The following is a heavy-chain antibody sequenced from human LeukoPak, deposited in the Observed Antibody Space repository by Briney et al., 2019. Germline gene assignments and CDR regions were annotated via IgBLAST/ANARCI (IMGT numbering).Heavy chain of an antibody. CDR2: ISSSSSSI. V-gene: IGHV3-21*01. Sequence: AGGSLRLSCAASGFTFNSYTMNWVRQAPGKGLEWLSSISSSSSSIYYADSVKGRFTISRDNAKNSLYLQINSLRAEDTAVYYCARTRSYCYDYWGQGTLVTVSS. J-gene: IGHJ4*02. CDR3: ARTRSYCYDY. CDR1: GFTFNSYT.